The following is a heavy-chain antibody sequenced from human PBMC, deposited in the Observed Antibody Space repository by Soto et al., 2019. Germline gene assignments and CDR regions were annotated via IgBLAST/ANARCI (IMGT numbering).Heavy chain of an antibody. CDR1: GGSVTSTSYY. CDR2: MHYSGST. Sequence: PSETLSLTCTVSGGSVTSTSYYWSWIRQPPGKGLEWIGYMHYSGSTNYNPSLKSRVTISVDTSKNQFSLKLSSVTAADTAVYYCARDDSSSSPWGQGTLVTVSS. J-gene: IGHJ5*02. D-gene: IGHD6-6*01. V-gene: IGHV4-61*01. CDR3: ARDDSSSSP.